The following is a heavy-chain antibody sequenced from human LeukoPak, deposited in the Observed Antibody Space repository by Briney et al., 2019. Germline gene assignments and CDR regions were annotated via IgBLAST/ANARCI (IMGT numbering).Heavy chain of an antibody. CDR2: INHSGST. J-gene: IGHJ4*02. CDR3: ARGLIVGATYYFDY. Sequence: PSETLSLTCAVYGGSFSGYYWSWIRQPPGKGLEWIGEINHSGSTNYNPSLKSRVTISVDTSKNQFSLKLSSVTAADTAVYYCARGLIVGATYYFDYWGQGTLATVSS. D-gene: IGHD1-26*01. V-gene: IGHV4-34*01. CDR1: GGSFSGYY.